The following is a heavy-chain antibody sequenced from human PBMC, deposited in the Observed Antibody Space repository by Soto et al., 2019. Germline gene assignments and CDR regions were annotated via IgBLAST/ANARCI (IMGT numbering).Heavy chain of an antibody. CDR3: AKFFVETGGSSGWPWSVQY. Sequence: EVQLLESGGGLVQPGRSLRLSCAASGFTFSSYAMSWVRQAPGKGLAGVSDISGSGGTTYYADSVKGRFTISRDTSMNTLLMKTNSVRDEDTAVYYCAKFFVETGGSSGWPWSVQYWCQGALFTVSS. V-gene: IGHV3-23*01. CDR2: ISGSGGTT. J-gene: IGHJ4*02. D-gene: IGHD6-25*01. CDR1: GFTFSSYA.